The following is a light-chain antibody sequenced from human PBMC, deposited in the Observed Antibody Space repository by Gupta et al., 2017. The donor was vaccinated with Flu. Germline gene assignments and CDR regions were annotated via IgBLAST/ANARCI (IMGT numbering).Light chain of an antibody. CDR3: QEDNRYSRT. Sequence: DIQMTQSPSTLSASVGDRVTITCRASQSISSWLAWYQQKPGKPPKLLIYMASTLETGVPSRFAGSGSGTEFTLTISSLQPDDFATYYCQEDNRYSRTFGQGTKVEIK. V-gene: IGKV1-5*03. J-gene: IGKJ1*01. CDR1: QSISSW. CDR2: MAS.